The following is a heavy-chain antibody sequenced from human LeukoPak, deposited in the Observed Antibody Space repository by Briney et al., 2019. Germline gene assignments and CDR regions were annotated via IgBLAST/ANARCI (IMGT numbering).Heavy chain of an antibody. V-gene: IGHV1-46*01. J-gene: IGHJ6*03. CDR3: ARVHARDYYYYYMDV. Sequence: ASVKVSCKASAYTFSTYYLHWVRQAPGQGLEWMGMINPSDGSTSHAQKFQGRVTMTRDKSTSTVCMELRSLRSEDTAVYYCARVHARDYYYYYMDVWGKGTTVTVSS. CDR1: AYTFSTYY. CDR2: INPSDGST.